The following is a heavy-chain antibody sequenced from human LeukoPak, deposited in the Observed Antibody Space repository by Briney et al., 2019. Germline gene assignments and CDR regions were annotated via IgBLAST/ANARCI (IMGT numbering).Heavy chain of an antibody. D-gene: IGHD5-18*01. CDR1: GFTFSSYA. CDR3: ARVSGYSYGDFDY. Sequence: PGGSLRPSCAASGFTFSSYAMHWVRQAPGKGLEYVSAISSNGGSTYYANSVKGRFTISRDNSKNTLYLQMGSLRAEDMAVYYCARVSGYSYGDFDYWGQGTLVTVSS. J-gene: IGHJ4*02. CDR2: ISSNGGST. V-gene: IGHV3-64*01.